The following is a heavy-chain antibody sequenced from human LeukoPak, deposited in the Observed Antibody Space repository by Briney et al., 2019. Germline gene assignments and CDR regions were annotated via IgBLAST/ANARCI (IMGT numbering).Heavy chain of an antibody. V-gene: IGHV4-34*01. D-gene: IGHD3-10*01. J-gene: IGHJ4*02. Sequence: SETLSLTCGVYNGSFSGYYWTWIRQPPGKGLEWIGEIHRSGNTNYNPSLKSRVTISVDSSNNHVYLTLNSVTAADTAVYYCARNYGSGSHYWGQGTLVTVSS. CDR3: ARNYGSGSHY. CDR2: IHRSGNT. CDR1: NGSFSGYY.